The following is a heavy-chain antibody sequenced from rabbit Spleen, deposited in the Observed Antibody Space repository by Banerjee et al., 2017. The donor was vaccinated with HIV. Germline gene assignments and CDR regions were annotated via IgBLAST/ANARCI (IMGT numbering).Heavy chain of an antibody. Sequence: QEQLEESGGDLVKPEGSLTLTCTASGFSFSNSHWICWVRQAPGKGLEWVACIYAGSSGRTYYASWAKGRFTISKTSSTTVTLQMTSLTAADTATYFCARDLASVVGWNFNLWGQGTLVTVS. CDR2: IYAGSSGRT. CDR3: ARDLASVVGWNFNL. CDR1: GFSFSNSHW. D-gene: IGHD3-1*01. V-gene: IGHV1S45*01. J-gene: IGHJ4*01.